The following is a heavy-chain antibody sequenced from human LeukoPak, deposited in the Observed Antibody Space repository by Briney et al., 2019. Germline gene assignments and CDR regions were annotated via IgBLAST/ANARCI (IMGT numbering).Heavy chain of an antibody. V-gene: IGHV1-18*01. CDR1: GYTFNSYG. J-gene: IGHJ4*02. CDR2: ISAYNGNT. D-gene: IGHD6-6*01. CDR3: ARDPRGGYSSPSGELDY. Sequence: ASVKVSCKASGYTFNSYGISWVRHAPGQGLEWMGWISAYNGNTNYAQKLQGRVTMTTDTSTSTAYMELRSLRSDDTAVYYCARDPRGGYSSPSGELDYWGQGTLVSVSS.